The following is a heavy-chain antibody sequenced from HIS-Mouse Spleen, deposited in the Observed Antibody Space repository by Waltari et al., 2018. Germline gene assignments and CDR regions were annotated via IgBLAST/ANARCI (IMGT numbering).Heavy chain of an antibody. Sequence: QVQLQESGPGLVKPSETLSLTCTVPGGPISSYYWSWLRPPPGKGLEWIGYIYYSGSTNYNPSLKSRVTISVDTSKNQFSLKLSSVTAADTAVYYCARDPGDYSNHYFDYWGQGTLVTVSS. CDR1: GGPISSYY. J-gene: IGHJ4*02. CDR3: ARDPGDYSNHYFDY. V-gene: IGHV4-59*01. CDR2: IYYSGST. D-gene: IGHD4-4*01.